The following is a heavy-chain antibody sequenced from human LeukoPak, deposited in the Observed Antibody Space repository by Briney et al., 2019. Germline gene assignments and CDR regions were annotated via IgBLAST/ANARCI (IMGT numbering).Heavy chain of an antibody. CDR3: TTDPYYYGSGSFLPYYDY. J-gene: IGHJ4*02. D-gene: IGHD3-10*01. Sequence: PGGSMRPSSAASGFTFSNAWMSWVRQAPGKGLEWVGRIKSKTDGGTTDYAPPVKGTFTISKDDSKPTLYLQMNSLKTEDTAVYYCTTDPYYYGSGSFLPYYDYWGQGTLVTVSS. V-gene: IGHV3-15*01. CDR1: GFTFSNAW. CDR2: IKSKTDGGTT.